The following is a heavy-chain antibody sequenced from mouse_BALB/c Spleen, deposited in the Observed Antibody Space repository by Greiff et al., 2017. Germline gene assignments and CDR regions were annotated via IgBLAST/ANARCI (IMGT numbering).Heavy chain of an antibody. CDR1: GFSLTSYG. J-gene: IGHJ4*01. V-gene: IGHV2-3*01. Sequence: VQGVESGPGLVAPSQSLSITCTVSGFSLTSYGVSWVRQPPGKGLEWLGVIWGDGSTNYHSALISRLSISKDNSKSPVFLKLNSLQTDDTATYYCAKPERLRRGGAMDYWGQGTSVTVSS. D-gene: IGHD2-4*01. CDR3: AKPERLRRGGAMDY. CDR2: IWGDGST.